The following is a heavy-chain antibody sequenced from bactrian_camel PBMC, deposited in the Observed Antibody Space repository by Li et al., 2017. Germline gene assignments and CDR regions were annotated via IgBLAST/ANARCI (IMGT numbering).Heavy chain of an antibody. CDR2: LDRDGAA. Sequence: VQLVESGGGSVQTGDSLRLSCTGPGNTYIRYCGAWFRQAPGKEREDVARLDRDGAARYAPSVQGRFSISLDSAENSVYLQMSNLKPDDTAVYYCAPEPGIGWFATAPVRQSSCGYWGQGTQVTVS. V-gene: IGHV3S10*01. J-gene: IGHJ4*01. CDR1: GNTYIRYC. CDR3: APEPGIGWFATAPVRQSSCGY. D-gene: IGHD3*01.